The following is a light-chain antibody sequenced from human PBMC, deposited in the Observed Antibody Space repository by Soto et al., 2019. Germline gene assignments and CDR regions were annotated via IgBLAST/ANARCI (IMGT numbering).Light chain of an antibody. Sequence: SYELTQPPSVSVAPGQTARISCGGDNIGSKVVHWFHQKPGQAPLLVVYDDRARPSGIPERFSGSNSGNTATLTISGAEAGDEADYYCQVWDSSRNRVFGGGTKVTVL. CDR2: DDR. J-gene: IGLJ2*01. V-gene: IGLV3-21*02. CDR3: QVWDSSRNRV. CDR1: NIGSKV.